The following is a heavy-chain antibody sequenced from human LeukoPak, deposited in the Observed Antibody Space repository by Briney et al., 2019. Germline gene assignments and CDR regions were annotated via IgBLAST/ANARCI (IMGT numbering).Heavy chain of an antibody. CDR2: IGTAGDT. CDR3: ARETREGYFDY. V-gene: IGHV3-13*01. J-gene: IGHJ4*02. Sequence: PGGSLRLSCAASGFTFSSYDMHWVRQATGKGLEWVSAIGTAGDTYYPGSVKGRFTISRENAKNSLYLQMNSLRAGDTAVYYCARETREGYFDYWDQGTLVTVSS. CDR1: GFTFSSYD. D-gene: IGHD1-26*01.